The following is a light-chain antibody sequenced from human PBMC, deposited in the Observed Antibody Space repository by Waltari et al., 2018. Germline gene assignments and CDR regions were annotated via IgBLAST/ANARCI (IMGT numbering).Light chain of an antibody. CDR1: QSLSNY. Sequence: DIVLTQSPATLSLSPGERATLSCRASQSLSNYLAWYQQKPGQAPRLLIYDTSNRATGIPARFSGSGFGTDFTLTISSLGPEDFAVYYCQQRRNWPLTFGGGTKVEIK. V-gene: IGKV3-11*01. CDR2: DTS. CDR3: QQRRNWPLT. J-gene: IGKJ4*01.